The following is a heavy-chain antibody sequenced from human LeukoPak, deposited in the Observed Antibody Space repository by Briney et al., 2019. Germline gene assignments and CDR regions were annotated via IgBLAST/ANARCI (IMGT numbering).Heavy chain of an antibody. D-gene: IGHD3-16*01. J-gene: IGHJ4*02. CDR1: GGSISSGSYY. CDR3: ARSFVGATLGEFDY. V-gene: IGHV4-39*07. CDR2: IYYSGTT. Sequence: SEALSLTCTVSGGSISSGSYYWVWIRQPPGKGLEWIGTIYYSGTTYYNPSLKSRVTISVDTSKNQFSLRLSSVTAADTAVYYCARSFVGATLGEFDYWGQGTLVTVSS.